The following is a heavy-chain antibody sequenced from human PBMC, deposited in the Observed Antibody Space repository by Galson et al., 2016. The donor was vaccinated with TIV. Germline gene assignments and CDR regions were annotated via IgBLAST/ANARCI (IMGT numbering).Heavy chain of an antibody. Sequence: SLRLSCAGSGFTVSGTSMSWVRQAPGKGLEWVSLIYSAGNTFYADSVKGRFTLSRGNSKSTVYLQISSLRVEDTAVYYCARVSGVVRGHGLDVWGQGTMVTVAS. CDR2: IYSAGNT. V-gene: IGHV3-53*01. D-gene: IGHD3-10*01. CDR3: ARVSGVVRGHGLDV. CDR1: GFTVSGTS. J-gene: IGHJ6*02.